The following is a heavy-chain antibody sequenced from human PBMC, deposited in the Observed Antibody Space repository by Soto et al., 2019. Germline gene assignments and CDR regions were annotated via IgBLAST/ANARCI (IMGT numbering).Heavy chain of an antibody. CDR3: AKDPNGDYIGAFDD. V-gene: IGHV3-23*01. D-gene: IGHD4-17*01. CDR2: ISRSSSVI. Sequence: EVQLLESGGDLVQPGGSLRLSCVASGFDFSNYAVTWVRQAQGKGLEWVSSISRSSSVIYYADPVKGRFIISRDNSKNTLYLQMNSLRAEDTARYYCAKDPNGDYIGAFDDWGQGTLVTVSS. CDR1: GFDFSNYA. J-gene: IGHJ4*02.